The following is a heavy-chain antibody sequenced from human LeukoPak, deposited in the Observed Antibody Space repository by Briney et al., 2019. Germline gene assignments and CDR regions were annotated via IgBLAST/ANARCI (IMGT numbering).Heavy chain of an antibody. J-gene: IGHJ4*02. V-gene: IGHV1-8*01. CDR2: MNPNSGNT. CDR1: GYTFTSYD. CDR3: AREPYSSGWYYFDY. D-gene: IGHD6-19*01. Sequence: ASVKVSCKASGYTFTSYDINWVRQATGQGLEWMGWMNPNSGNTGYAQKFQGRVTMTRNTSISTAYMELSSLRSEDTAVYYCAREPYSSGWYYFDYWGQGTLVTVSS.